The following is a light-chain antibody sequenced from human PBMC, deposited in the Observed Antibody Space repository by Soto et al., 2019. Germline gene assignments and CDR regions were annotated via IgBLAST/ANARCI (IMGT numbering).Light chain of an antibody. J-gene: IGKJ5*01. V-gene: IGKV3-15*01. CDR1: QSVSSN. CDR3: QQYNNWPIT. Sequence: EGVMTKSPATLSVSPRERATLSCRASQSVSSNLAWYQQKPGQAPRLLIYGASTRATGIPARFSGSGSGTEFTLTISSLQSEDFAVYYCQQYNNWPITFGQGTRLEIK. CDR2: GAS.